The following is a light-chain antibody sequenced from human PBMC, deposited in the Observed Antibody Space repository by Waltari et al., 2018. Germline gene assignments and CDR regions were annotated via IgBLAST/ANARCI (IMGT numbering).Light chain of an antibody. CDR2: KAS. CDR3: QQYNSHSQT. CDR1: QSINSW. Sequence: DIQITQSPSTLSASVDDRVTITCRASQSINSWLAWYQQKPGKAPKLLIYKASTLQSGVPSRFSGSGSGTEFTLTISSLQPDDFATYYCQQYNSHSQTFGRGTKLEIK. J-gene: IGKJ2*01. V-gene: IGKV1-5*03.